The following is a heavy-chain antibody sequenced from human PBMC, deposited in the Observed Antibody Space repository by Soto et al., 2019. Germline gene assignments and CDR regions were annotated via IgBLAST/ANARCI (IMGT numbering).Heavy chain of an antibody. D-gene: IGHD3-3*01. CDR2: IDPRDSRT. CDR1: GYSFTNYW. V-gene: IGHV5-10-1*03. CDR3: ARQITTFGVIINALNV. J-gene: IGHJ3*01. Sequence: EVLLVQSGAEVKKPGESLRISCNVSGYSFTNYWIAWVRQMPGKGLEWVGRIDPRDSRTYYSPSFQGHVTISVDRSITTAYLRWSSLKASDTAIYYCARQITTFGVIINALNVWGQGTMVTVSS.